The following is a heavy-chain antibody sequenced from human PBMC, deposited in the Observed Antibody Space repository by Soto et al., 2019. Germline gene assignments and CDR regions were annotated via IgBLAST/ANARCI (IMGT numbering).Heavy chain of an antibody. D-gene: IGHD6-19*01. J-gene: IGHJ4*02. CDR1: GGSINGYY. Sequence: QVHLQESGPGLVKPSETLSLTCTVSGGSINGYYWNWIRQTPGKGLEWLGYIYFSGSTHYNPSLKPRLTISLDTSKKQFSLKLSSVTAADTAVYYCARQEAVPGTPFDSWGQGTLVSVSS. CDR2: IYFSGST. V-gene: IGHV4-59*01. CDR3: ARQEAVPGTPFDS.